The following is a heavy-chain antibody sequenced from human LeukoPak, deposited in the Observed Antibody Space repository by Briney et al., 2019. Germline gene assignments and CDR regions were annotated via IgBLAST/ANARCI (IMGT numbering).Heavy chain of an antibody. Sequence: SETLSLTCTVSGGSISSYYWSWIRQPPGKGLEWIGYIYYSGSTNYNPSLKSRVTISVDTSKNQFSLKLSSVTAADRAVYFCARGGRWLGESYYFHYWGQEPLVSVFS. V-gene: IGHV4-59*01. D-gene: IGHD3-10*01. CDR1: GGSISSYY. J-gene: IGHJ4*02. CDR2: IYYSGST. CDR3: ARGGRWLGESYYFHY.